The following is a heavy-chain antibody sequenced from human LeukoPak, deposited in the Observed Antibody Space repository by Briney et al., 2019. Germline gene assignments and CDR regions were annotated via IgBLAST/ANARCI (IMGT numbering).Heavy chain of an antibody. Sequence: SETLSLTCTVSGGSISSSSYYWGWIRQPPGKGLEWIGSIYYSGSTYYNPSLKSRVTVSVDTSKNQFSLKLSSVTAADTAVYYCARDRYYDSGSYYNWGQGTLVTVSS. CDR2: IYYSGST. D-gene: IGHD3-10*01. V-gene: IGHV4-39*07. CDR1: GGSISSSSYY. J-gene: IGHJ4*02. CDR3: ARDRYYDSGSYYN.